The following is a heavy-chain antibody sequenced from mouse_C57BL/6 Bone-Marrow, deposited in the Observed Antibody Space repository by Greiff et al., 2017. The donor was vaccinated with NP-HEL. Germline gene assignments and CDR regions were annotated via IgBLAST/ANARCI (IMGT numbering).Heavy chain of an antibody. V-gene: IGHV1-81*01. CDR1: GYTFTSYG. Sequence: VQLQQSGAELARPGASVKLSCKASGYTFTSYGISWVKQRTGQGLEWIGEIYPRSGNTYYNEKFKGKATLTADKSSSTAYMQLRSLTSEDSAVYYCARTGYYGSGQGDCAMDDWGQGTSVTVSS. CDR3: ARTGYYGSGQGDCAMDD. CDR2: IYPRSGNT. J-gene: IGHJ4*01. D-gene: IGHD1-1*01.